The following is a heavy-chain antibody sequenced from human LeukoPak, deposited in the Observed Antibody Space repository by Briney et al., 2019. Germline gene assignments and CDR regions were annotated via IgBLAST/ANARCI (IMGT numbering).Heavy chain of an antibody. CDR3: ARDYYYGSGSRYYYYYMDV. V-gene: IGHV1-2*02. D-gene: IGHD3-10*01. CDR1: GYTFTGYY. CDR2: INPNSGGT. J-gene: IGHJ6*03. Sequence: ASVKVSCKASGYTFTGYYMHWVRQAPGQGLEWMGWINPNSGGTNYAQKFQGRVTMTRDTSISTAYMELSRLRSDDTAVYYCARDYYYGSGSRYYYYYMDVWGKGTTVTVSS.